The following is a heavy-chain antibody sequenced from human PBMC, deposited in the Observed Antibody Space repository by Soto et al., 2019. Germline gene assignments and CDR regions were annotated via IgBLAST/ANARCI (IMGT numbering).Heavy chain of an antibody. V-gene: IGHV3-53*04. Sequence: GGSLRLSCAASGLTVSSNYMSWVRQAPGKGLEWVSVIYSGGSTYYADSVKGRFTISRHNSKNTLYLQMNSLRAEDTAVYYCERDSGLYYYGSGSYYPPSYWGQGTLVTVSS. J-gene: IGHJ4*02. CDR3: ERDSGLYYYGSGSYYPPSY. CDR1: GLTVSSNY. D-gene: IGHD3-10*01. CDR2: IYSGGST.